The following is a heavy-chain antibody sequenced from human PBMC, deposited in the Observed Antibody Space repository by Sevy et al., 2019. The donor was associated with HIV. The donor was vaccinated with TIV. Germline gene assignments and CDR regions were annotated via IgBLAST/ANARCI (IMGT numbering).Heavy chain of an antibody. CDR3: ARVPGYSSTNCFDY. CDR2: ISSSSSYI. Sequence: GGSLRLSCAASGFTFSSYSMNWVRQAPGKGLEWVSSISSSSSYIYYADSVKGRFTISRDNAKNSLYLQMNSLRAEDTDVYYCARVPGYSSTNCFDYWGQGTLVTVSS. V-gene: IGHV3-21*01. J-gene: IGHJ4*02. CDR1: GFTFSSYS. D-gene: IGHD6-13*01.